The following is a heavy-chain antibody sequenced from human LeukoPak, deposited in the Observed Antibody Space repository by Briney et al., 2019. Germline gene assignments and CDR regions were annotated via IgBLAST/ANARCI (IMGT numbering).Heavy chain of an antibody. V-gene: IGHV3-7*01. CDR2: IKQDGSVK. Sequence: AGSLTLSCAASGFTFSSSWMSWVRQAPGKGLEWVASIKQDGSVKYYVDSVKGRFTISRDNAQNSLSLQMNSLRAEDSAVYYCAKAITTVDQWGQGTLVTVSS. J-gene: IGHJ4*02. CDR1: GFTFSSSW. D-gene: IGHD3-22*01. CDR3: AKAITTVDQ.